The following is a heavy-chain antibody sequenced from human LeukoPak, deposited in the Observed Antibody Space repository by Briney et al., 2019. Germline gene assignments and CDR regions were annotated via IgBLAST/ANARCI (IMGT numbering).Heavy chain of an antibody. Sequence: PGGSLRLSCAASGLTFNNYAMHWVRQAPGKGLEWVAVISYDGSNKYYADSVKGRFTISRDNSKNTLHLQMNSLRAEDTAVYYCARDRGSSSYYYYYMDVWGKGTTVTVSS. CDR1: GLTFNNYA. CDR2: ISYDGSNK. CDR3: ARDRGSSSYYYYYMDV. J-gene: IGHJ6*03. D-gene: IGHD6-6*01. V-gene: IGHV3-30-3*01.